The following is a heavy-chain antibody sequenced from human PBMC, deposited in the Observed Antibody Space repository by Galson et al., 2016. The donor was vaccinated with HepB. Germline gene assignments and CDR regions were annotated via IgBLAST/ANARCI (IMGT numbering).Heavy chain of an antibody. D-gene: IGHD3-3*01. Sequence: SETLSLTCTVSGGSISSSSYYWGWIRQPPGKGLEWIGSMYYSGSTYYNPSLKSRVTISVDTSKNQFSLKLSSVTAADTAVYYCARIYDFGSGYSRPWGQGTLVTVSS. CDR1: GGSISSSSYY. CDR3: ARIYDFGSGYSRP. CDR2: MYYSGST. V-gene: IGHV4-39*01. J-gene: IGHJ5*02.